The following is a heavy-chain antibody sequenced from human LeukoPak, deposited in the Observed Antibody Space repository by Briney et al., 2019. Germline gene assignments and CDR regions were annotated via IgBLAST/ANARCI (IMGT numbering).Heavy chain of an antibody. J-gene: IGHJ4*02. V-gene: IGHV3-30*02. CDR3: AKDVVGQQWPENY. Sequence: GGSLRLSCAASEFTFSTYGMHWVRQAPGKGLEWVAFIQYDGSYKDYGDSVKGRFTISRDNSKNTLYLQMNSLRDEDTAVYFCAKDVVGQQWPENYWGQGTLVTVSS. D-gene: IGHD6-19*01. CDR1: EFTFSTYG. CDR2: IQYDGSYK.